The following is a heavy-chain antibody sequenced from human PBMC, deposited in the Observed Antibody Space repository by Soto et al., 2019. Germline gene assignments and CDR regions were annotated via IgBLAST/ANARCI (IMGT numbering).Heavy chain of an antibody. CDR3: TTDPDRIVATITCSGGSCYSVIDY. V-gene: IGHV3-15*07. D-gene: IGHD2-15*01. CDR2: IKSKTDGGTT. Sequence: GGSLRLSCAASGFTFSNAWMNWVRQAPGKGLEWVGRIKSKTDGGTTDYAAPGKGRFTISRDDSKNTLYLQMNSLKTEDTAVYYCTTDPDRIVATITCSGGSCYSVIDYWGQGTLVTVSS. CDR1: GFTFSNAW. J-gene: IGHJ4*02.